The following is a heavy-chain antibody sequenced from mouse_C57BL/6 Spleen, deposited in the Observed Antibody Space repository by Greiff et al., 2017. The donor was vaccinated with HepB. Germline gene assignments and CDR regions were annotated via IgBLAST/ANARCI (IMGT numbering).Heavy chain of an antibody. Sequence: QVQLQQSGAELVKPGASVKMSCKASGYTFTTYPIEWMKQNHGKSLEWIGNFHPYNDDTKYNEKFKGKATLTVEKSSSTVYLELSRLTSDDSAVYYCARGAIYYDYDRGYWYFDVWGTGTTVTVSS. CDR3: ARGAIYYDYDRGYWYFDV. D-gene: IGHD2-4*01. J-gene: IGHJ1*03. CDR1: GYTFTTYP. CDR2: FHPYNDDT. V-gene: IGHV1-47*01.